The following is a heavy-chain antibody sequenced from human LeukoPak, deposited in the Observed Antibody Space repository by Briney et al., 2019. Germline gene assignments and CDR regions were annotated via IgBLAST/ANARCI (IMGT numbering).Heavy chain of an antibody. CDR3: ARAKKAYYYDSSGYYLPYFDY. Sequence: SETLSLTCAVSGYSINNGYYWGWIRQPPGKGLEWIANIYRSGTTYYNPSLKSRVTISVDTSKNQFSLKLSSVTAADTAVYYCARAKKAYYYDSSGYYLPYFDYWGQGTLVTVSS. CDR1: GYSINNGYY. CDR2: IYRSGTT. V-gene: IGHV4-38-2*01. D-gene: IGHD3-22*01. J-gene: IGHJ4*02.